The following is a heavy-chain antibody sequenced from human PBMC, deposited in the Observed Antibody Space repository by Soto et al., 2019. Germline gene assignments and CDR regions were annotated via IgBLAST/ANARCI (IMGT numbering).Heavy chain of an antibody. D-gene: IGHD3-22*01. CDR1: GGTFSSYA. CDR3: ANCYYGSSGYPGTDYYGMDV. V-gene: IGHV1-69*06. Sequence: QVQLVQSGAEVKKPGSSVKVSCKASGGTFSSYAISWVRQAPGQGLEWMGGIIPIFGTANYAQKFQGRVTITEDKSTSTAYMELSSLRSEDTAVYYCANCYYGSSGYPGTDYYGMDVWGQGTTVTVSS. CDR2: IIPIFGTA. J-gene: IGHJ6*02.